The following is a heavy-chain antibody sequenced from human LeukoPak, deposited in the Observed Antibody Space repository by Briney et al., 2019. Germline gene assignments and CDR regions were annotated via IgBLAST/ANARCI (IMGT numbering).Heavy chain of an antibody. Sequence: GASVKVSCKASGYTFTSYAMHWVRQAPGQRLEWMGWINAGNGNTKYSQKFQGRVTITRDTSASTAYMELSSLRSEDTAVYYCARELSWGIRDFDYWGQGTLVTVSS. CDR3: ARELSWGIRDFDY. CDR2: INAGNGNT. CDR1: GYTFTSYA. D-gene: IGHD3-16*01. J-gene: IGHJ4*02. V-gene: IGHV1-3*01.